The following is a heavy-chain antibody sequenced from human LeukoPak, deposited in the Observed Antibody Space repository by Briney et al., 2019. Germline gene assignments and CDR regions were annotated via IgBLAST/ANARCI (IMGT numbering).Heavy chain of an antibody. Sequence: GGPLKLSLAAPGSTLRSYAMNWVRQPPAKGLEWVAVIWYDGSNKYYADSVKGRFTISRDNSKNTLYLQMNSLRAEDTAVYYCAKQIAVAVYYFDYWGQGTLVTVSS. J-gene: IGHJ4*02. CDR2: IWYDGSNK. V-gene: IGHV3-33*06. CDR1: GSTLRSYA. CDR3: AKQIAVAVYYFDY. D-gene: IGHD6-19*01.